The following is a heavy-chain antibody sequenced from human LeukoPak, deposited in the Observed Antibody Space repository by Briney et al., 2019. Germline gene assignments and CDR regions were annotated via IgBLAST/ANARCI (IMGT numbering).Heavy chain of an antibody. CDR3: ARGMEMATMEYFDY. CDR2: ISSSGSTI. D-gene: IGHD5-24*01. CDR1: GFTFSSYE. J-gene: IGHJ4*02. Sequence: HPGGSLRLSCTAPGFTFSSYEMNWVRQAPGKGLEWVSYISSSGSTIYYADSVKGRFTISRDNAKNSLYLQMNSLRAEDTAVYYCARGMEMATMEYFDYWGQGTLVTVSS. V-gene: IGHV3-48*03.